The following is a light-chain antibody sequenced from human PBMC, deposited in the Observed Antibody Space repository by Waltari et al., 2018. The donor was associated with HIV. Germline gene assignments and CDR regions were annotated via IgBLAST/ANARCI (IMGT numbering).Light chain of an antibody. Sequence: QSVLTQPPSVSGAPGQRVTISCTGSSSNIGAGYDVHWYQKVPGRGPKLLIHGNNNRPSGVPDRFAGSKSDTSGSLAITGLRAEDEADYCQSYDSTRRLWVFGGGTKVTVL. CDR1: SSNIGAGYD. CDR3: QSYDSTRRLWV. CDR2: GNN. V-gene: IGLV1-40*01. J-gene: IGLJ3*02.